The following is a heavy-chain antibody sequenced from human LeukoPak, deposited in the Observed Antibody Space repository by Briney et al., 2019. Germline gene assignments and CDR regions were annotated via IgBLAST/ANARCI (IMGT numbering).Heavy chain of an antibody. CDR1: GGTFSSYA. Sequence: VASVKVSCKASGGTFSSYAISWVRQAPGQGLEWMGRIIPILGIANYAQKFQGRVTITADKSTSTAYMELSSLRSEDTAVYYCARSDSSSWTLGGDYWGQGTLVTVSS. CDR2: IIPILGIA. V-gene: IGHV1-69*04. CDR3: ARSDSSSWTLGGDY. J-gene: IGHJ4*02. D-gene: IGHD6-13*01.